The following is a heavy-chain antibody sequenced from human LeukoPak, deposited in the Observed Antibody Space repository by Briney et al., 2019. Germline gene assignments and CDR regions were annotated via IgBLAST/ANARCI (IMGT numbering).Heavy chain of an antibody. D-gene: IGHD1-26*01. CDR3: ARGSYSALYYFDY. J-gene: IGHJ4*02. CDR1: GFTFSSYA. V-gene: IGHV3-23*01. Sequence: GGSLRLSCAASGFTFSSYATTWVRQAPGKGLEWISTISGSGGSTYYADSVKGRFTISRDNSKNTLYLQMNSLRVEDTAVYYCARGSYSALYYFDYWGQGTLVTVSS. CDR2: ISGSGGST.